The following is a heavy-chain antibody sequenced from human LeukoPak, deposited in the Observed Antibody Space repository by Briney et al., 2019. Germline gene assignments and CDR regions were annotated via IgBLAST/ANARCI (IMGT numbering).Heavy chain of an antibody. V-gene: IGHV6-1*01. D-gene: IGHD6-13*01. CDR1: GDSVSSNSAA. CDR3: ARGAVYRQQLVLGAFDI. Sequence: SQTLSLTCALSGDSVSSNSAAWNWLRQSPSRGLEWLGRTYYRSNWYNDYAVSVKSRITINPDTSKNQFSLQLNSVTPEDTAVYYCARGAVYRQQLVLGAFDIWGQGTMVTVSS. J-gene: IGHJ3*02. CDR2: TYYRSNWYN.